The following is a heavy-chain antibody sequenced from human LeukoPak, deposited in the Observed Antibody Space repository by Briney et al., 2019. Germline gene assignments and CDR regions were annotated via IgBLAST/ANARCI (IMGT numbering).Heavy chain of an antibody. D-gene: IGHD3-22*01. J-gene: IGHJ4*02. CDR2: ISGSGGRT. CDR1: GFTFSSYA. CDR3: AKEVVVVITTPTEAGFDY. V-gene: IGHV3-23*01. Sequence: GGSPRLSCAASGFTFSSYALSWVRQAPGKGLEWVSAISGSGGRTYYADSVKGRFTISRDNSKNTLYLQMNSLRAEDTAVYYCAKEVVVVITTPTEAGFDYWGQGTLVTVSS.